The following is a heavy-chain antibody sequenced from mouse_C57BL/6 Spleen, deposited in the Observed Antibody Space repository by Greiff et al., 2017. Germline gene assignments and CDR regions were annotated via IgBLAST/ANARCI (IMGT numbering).Heavy chain of an antibody. CDR2: INPSNGGT. J-gene: IGHJ1*03. V-gene: IGHV1-53*01. D-gene: IGHD2-3*01. CDR1: GYTFTSYW. CDR3: ARGRWLLNGGYFDV. Sequence: QVHVKQPGTELVKPGASVKLSCKASGYTFTSYWMHWVKQRPGQGLEWIGNINPSNGGTNYNEKFKSKATLTVDKSSSTAYMQLSSLTSEDSAVYYCARGRWLLNGGYFDVWGTGTTVTVSS.